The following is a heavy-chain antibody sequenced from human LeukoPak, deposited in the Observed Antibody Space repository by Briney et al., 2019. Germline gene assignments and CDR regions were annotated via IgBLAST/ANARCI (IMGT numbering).Heavy chain of an antibody. Sequence: GGSLRLSCAASGFTFSSYAMSWVRQAPGKGLEWVSYISSSSSTIYYADSVKGRFTISRDNAKNSLYLQMNSLRAEDTAVYYCARVVLEPTDDYYYMDVWGKGTTVTVSS. V-gene: IGHV3-48*04. D-gene: IGHD1-1*01. CDR2: ISSSSSTI. CDR1: GFTFSSYA. CDR3: ARVVLEPTDDYYYMDV. J-gene: IGHJ6*03.